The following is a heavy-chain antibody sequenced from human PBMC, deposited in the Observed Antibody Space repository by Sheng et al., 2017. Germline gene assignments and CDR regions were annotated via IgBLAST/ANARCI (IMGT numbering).Heavy chain of an antibody. CDR2: INPRSGDT. D-gene: IGHD3-3*01. CDR1: GYTFTDYY. J-gene: IGHJ6*03. CDR3: ARGRRITLFGVSYLYNHMDV. Sequence: QVQLVQSGTDMKKPGASVKVSCKASGYTFTDYYFHWVRQAPGQGLEWLGRINPRSGDTNYAHKFQDRVTLTRDTSINTAHMDLSRLRSDDTAVYYCARGRRITLFGVSYLYNHMDVWGKGTTVIVSS. V-gene: IGHV1-2*06.